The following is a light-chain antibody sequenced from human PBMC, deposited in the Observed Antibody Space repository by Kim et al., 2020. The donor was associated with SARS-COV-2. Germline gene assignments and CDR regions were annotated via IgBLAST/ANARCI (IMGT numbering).Light chain of an antibody. Sequence: GDRVTITCRASRNINYDLAWYEQKPGKPPNLLIYGASTLQSVVPSRFSGSGSGTDFTLTIDNLQPEDVATYYCQVYDDVPYTFGQGTKL. CDR1: RNINYD. V-gene: IGKV1-27*01. CDR2: GAS. J-gene: IGKJ2*01. CDR3: QVYDDVPYT.